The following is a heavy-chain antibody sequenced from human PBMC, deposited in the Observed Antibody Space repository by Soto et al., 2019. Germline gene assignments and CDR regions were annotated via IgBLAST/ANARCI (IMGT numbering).Heavy chain of an antibody. CDR3: ARLGELHGAFEY. CDR1: GCTFSSYA. CDR2: IIPIFGTA. D-gene: IGHD3-10*01. V-gene: IGHV1-69*13. Sequence: SVKVSCKASGCTFSSYAISWVRQAPGQGLEWMGGIIPIFGTANYAQKFQGRVTITADESTSTAYMELSSLRSEDTAVYYCARLGELHGAFEYWGQGTLVNVSS. J-gene: IGHJ4*02.